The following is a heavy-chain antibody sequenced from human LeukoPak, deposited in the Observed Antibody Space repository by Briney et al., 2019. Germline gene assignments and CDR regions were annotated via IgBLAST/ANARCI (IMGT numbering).Heavy chain of an antibody. CDR3: ARSRSWLLKGDFDY. CDR1: GYTFTGYY. D-gene: IGHD3-22*01. V-gene: IGHV1-2*02. CDR2: INPNSGGT. Sequence: ASVKVSCKASGYTFTGYYMHWVRQAPGQGLEWRGWINPNSGGTNYAQKFQGRVTMTRDTSISTAYMELSRLRSDDTAVYYCARSRSWLLKGDFDYWGQGTLVTVSS. J-gene: IGHJ4*02.